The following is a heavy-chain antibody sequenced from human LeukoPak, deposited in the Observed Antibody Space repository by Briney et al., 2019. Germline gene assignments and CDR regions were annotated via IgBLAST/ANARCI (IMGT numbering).Heavy chain of an antibody. V-gene: IGHV3-7*01. CDR3: ARDGRGGYLDS. CDR1: GFTFSKYW. Sequence: GGSLRLSCAASGFTFSKYWMLWVRQAPGKGPEWVANINQDGSGKYYVDSVKGRFTISRDNAKNSLYFQMNSLRAEDTAVYYCARDGRGGYLDSWGQGTLVIVSS. CDR2: INQDGSGK. J-gene: IGHJ4*02. D-gene: IGHD2-15*01.